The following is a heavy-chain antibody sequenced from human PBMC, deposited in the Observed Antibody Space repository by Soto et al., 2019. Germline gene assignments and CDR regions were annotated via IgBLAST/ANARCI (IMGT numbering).Heavy chain of an antibody. D-gene: IGHD3-22*01. CDR1: GFIFGDFV. Sequence: GRSLRLSSAASGFIFGDFVMHWVRQAPGQGLEWVSGISWNTGTIGYADSVKGRFTISRDNDKSSLYLQMNSLTPEDTALYFCVTDIRTHYFDSGGFDYWGKGALVTAPQ. V-gene: IGHV3-9*01. CDR3: VTDIRTHYFDSGGFDY. CDR2: ISWNTGTI. J-gene: IGHJ4*02.